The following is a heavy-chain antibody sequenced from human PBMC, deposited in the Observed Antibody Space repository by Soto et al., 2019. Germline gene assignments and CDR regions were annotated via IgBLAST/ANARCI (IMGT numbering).Heavy chain of an antibody. CDR3: ARGETTYEILTGYHHSSGGY. CDR2: ISAYNGNT. J-gene: IGHJ4*02. V-gene: IGHV1-18*01. CDR1: GYTFTTYG. Sequence: QVQLVQSGAEVKKPGASVKVSCKASGYTFTTYGITWVRQAPGQGLEWMGWISAYNGNTNYAQKFQGRVTMTTDTPTTTAYMELRSLRSDDTAVYYCARGETTYEILTGYHHSSGGYWGQGTLVTVSS. D-gene: IGHD3-9*01.